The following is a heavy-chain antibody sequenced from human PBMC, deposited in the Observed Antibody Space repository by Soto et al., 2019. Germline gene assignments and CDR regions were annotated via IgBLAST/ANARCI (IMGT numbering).Heavy chain of an antibody. CDR3: SRITDYCSSSTCSYPFDF. D-gene: IGHD2-2*01. CDR2: IIPIFGTA. J-gene: IGHJ4*02. V-gene: IGHV1-69*01. Sequence: QVQLVQSGAEVKKPGSSVKVSCKASGGTFSSYAISWVRQAPGQGLEWMGGIIPIFGTANYAQKFQGRVTITADESTSTAYMELSSLRSEDTAVYYCSRITDYCSSSTCSYPFDFWGQGTLVTVSS. CDR1: GGTFSSYA.